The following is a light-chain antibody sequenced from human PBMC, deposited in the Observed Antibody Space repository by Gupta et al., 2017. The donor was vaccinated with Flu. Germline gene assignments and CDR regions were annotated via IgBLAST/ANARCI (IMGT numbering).Light chain of an antibody. CDR2: AAS. Sequence: PSSVSASVGDTVTITCRASQGISAWLAWYQQKPGKAPKLLMSAASSLESGVPTRFSGSGSGTDFNLTISRLQPEDFATYYCQRTDNFPWTFGQGTKVEIK. J-gene: IGKJ1*01. CDR3: QRTDNFPWT. CDR1: QGISAW. V-gene: IGKV1-12*01.